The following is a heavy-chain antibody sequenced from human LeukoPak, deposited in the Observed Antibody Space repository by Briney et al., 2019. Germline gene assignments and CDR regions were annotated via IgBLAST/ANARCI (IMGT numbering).Heavy chain of an antibody. CDR3: ARERTLQFAC. CDR2: ITSSTSSI. Sequence: GGALRLSCAASEFTFSSYSMNWVRQAPGKGLEWVSSITSSTSSIYYADSVTRRLTISTDNAKNSLYLQMNSLRAEDTAVYYCARERTLQFACWGQGTPVTVSS. V-gene: IGHV3-21*01. CDR1: EFTFSSYS. D-gene: IGHD1/OR15-1a*01. J-gene: IGHJ4*02.